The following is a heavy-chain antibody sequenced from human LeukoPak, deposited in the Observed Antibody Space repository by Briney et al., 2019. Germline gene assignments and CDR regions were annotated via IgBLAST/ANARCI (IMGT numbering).Heavy chain of an antibody. CDR1: GGSISSSSYY. CDR2: IYYSGST. D-gene: IGHD3-22*01. V-gene: IGHV4-39*07. J-gene: IGHJ4*02. CDR3: ARERKITMIVVVMVFDY. Sequence: SETLSLTCTVSGGSISSSSYYWGWIRQPPGKGLEWIGSIYYSGSTYYNPSLKSRVTISVDTSKNQFSLKLSSVTAADTAVYYCARERKITMIVVVMVFDYWGQGTLVTVSS.